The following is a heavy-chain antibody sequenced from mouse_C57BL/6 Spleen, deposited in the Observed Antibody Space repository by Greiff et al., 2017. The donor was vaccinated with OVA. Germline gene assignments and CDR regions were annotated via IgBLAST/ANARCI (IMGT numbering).Heavy chain of an antibody. V-gene: IGHV14-4*01. D-gene: IGHD1-1*01. CDR3: TRGYGSSNAMDY. CDR1: GFNIKDDY. CDR2: IDPENGDT. J-gene: IGHJ4*01. Sequence: EAQLQQSGAELVRPGASVKLSCTASGFNIKDDYMHWVKQRPEQGLEWIGWIDPENGDTEYASKFQGKATITADTSSNTAYLQLSSLTSEDTAVYYCTRGYGSSNAMDYWGQGTSVTVSS.